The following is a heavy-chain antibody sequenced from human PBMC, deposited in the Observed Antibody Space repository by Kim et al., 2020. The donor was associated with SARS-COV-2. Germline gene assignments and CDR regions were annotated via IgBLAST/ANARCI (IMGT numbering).Heavy chain of an antibody. CDR1: GFTFSNFW. V-gene: IGHV3-7*01. CDR3: ARLQPGWIGWLSPKYGMDV. Sequence: GGSLRLSCAASGFTFSNFWMSWVRQAPGRGLEWVANIKEDGGERYYVDSVKGRFTISRDNFSKSLSLKMNRLRVEDTAAYYCARLQPGWIGWLSPKYGMDVWGKGPAVTVSS. CDR2: IKEDGGER. J-gene: IGHJ6*04. D-gene: IGHD3-22*01.